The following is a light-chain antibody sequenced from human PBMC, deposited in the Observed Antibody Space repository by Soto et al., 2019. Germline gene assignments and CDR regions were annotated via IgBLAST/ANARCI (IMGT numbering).Light chain of an antibody. CDR2: AAS. J-gene: IGKJ4*01. V-gene: IGKV1-9*01. CDR3: LQVNSYPLT. CDR1: QSISSY. Sequence: DIQLTQSPSFLSASVGGRVTVTCRANQSISSYLAWYQQKPGRAPKLLIYAASTLQSRVPSRFSGSGFGTEFTLTISSLQPEDFATYYCLQVNSYPLTFGGGTKVEIK.